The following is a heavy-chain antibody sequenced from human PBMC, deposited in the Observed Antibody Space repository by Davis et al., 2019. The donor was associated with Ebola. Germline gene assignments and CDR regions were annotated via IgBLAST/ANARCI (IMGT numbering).Heavy chain of an antibody. CDR3: AKDFYGSGSYIDA. D-gene: IGHD3-10*01. CDR1: GLTFDDYA. V-gene: IGHV3-9*01. CDR2: ITLNSGTT. J-gene: IGHJ5*02. Sequence: SLKISCSPSGLTFDDYAMHWFRQAPGKGLEWVSGITLNSGTTAYADSVKGRFTISRDNAKDSLYLQMNSLRTEDTAFYYCAKDFYGSGSYIDAWGQGTLVAVSS.